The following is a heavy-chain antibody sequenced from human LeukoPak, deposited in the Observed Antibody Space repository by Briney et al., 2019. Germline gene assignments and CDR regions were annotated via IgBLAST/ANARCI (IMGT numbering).Heavy chain of an antibody. J-gene: IGHJ4*02. CDR1: GFTFSNSA. D-gene: IGHD2-2*01. CDR2: ISGSGGST. V-gene: IGHV3-23*01. Sequence: PGGSLRLSCAASGFTFSNSAMSWVRQAPGKGLEWVSTISGSGGSTYYADSVKGRFTISRDNSKNTLYLQMNSLRAEDTAVYYCAKVRQYQLFLDFDYWGQGTLVTVSS. CDR3: AKVRQYQLFLDFDY.